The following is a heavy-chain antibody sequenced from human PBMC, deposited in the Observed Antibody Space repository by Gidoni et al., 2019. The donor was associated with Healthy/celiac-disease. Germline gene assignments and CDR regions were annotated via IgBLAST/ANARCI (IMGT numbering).Heavy chain of an antibody. Sequence: QVQLVESGGGLVKPGGSLRLSCAASGFTFSDYYMSWIRQAPGKGLEWVSYISSSGSTIYYADSVKGRFTISRDNAKNSLYLQMNSLRAEDTAVYYCAGAPYCSSTSCYFSYYYYGMDVWGQGTTVTVSS. CDR2: ISSSGSTI. CDR1: GFTFSDYY. CDR3: AGAPYCSSTSCYFSYYYYGMDV. J-gene: IGHJ6*02. D-gene: IGHD2-2*01. V-gene: IGHV3-11*01.